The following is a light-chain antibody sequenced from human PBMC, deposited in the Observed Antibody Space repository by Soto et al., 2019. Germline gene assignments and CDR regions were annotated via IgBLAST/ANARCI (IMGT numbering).Light chain of an antibody. V-gene: IGLV2-14*01. Sequence: QSALTQPASVSGSPGQSITISCTGTSSDVGGYNYVSWYQQHPGKAPKLMIYGVTNRPSGVSSRFSGSRSGNTASLTISGLQAEDEAEYFCNSYTSSSTFGFGTGTKLTVL. CDR3: NSYTSSSTFG. CDR1: SSDVGGYNY. J-gene: IGLJ1*01. CDR2: GVT.